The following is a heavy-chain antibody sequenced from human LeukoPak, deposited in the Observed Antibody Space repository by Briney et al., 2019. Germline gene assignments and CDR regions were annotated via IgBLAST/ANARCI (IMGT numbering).Heavy chain of an antibody. CDR1: GFTFSSYA. V-gene: IGHV3-30-3*01. D-gene: IGHD3-10*01. Sequence: PGGSLRLSCAASGFTFSSYAMSWVRQAPGKGLEWVAVISYDGSNKYYADSVKGRFTISRDNSKNTLYLQMNSLRTEDTAVYYCARDRGDCWGQGTLVTVSS. CDR2: ISYDGSNK. J-gene: IGHJ4*02. CDR3: ARDRGDC.